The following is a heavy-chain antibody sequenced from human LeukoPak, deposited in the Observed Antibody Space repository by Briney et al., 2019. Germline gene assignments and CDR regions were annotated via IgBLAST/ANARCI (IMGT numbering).Heavy chain of an antibody. J-gene: IGHJ4*02. D-gene: IGHD3-22*01. CDR2: ISSSGSTI. Sequence: GGSLRLSCAASGFTFSSYEMNWVRQAPGKGLEWVSYISSSGSTIYYADSVKGRFTISRDNSKNTLYLQMNSLRAEDTAVYHCAKWDTYYDSSGYYFYWGQGTLVTVSS. CDR1: GFTFSSYE. CDR3: AKWDTYYDSSGYYFY. V-gene: IGHV3-48*03.